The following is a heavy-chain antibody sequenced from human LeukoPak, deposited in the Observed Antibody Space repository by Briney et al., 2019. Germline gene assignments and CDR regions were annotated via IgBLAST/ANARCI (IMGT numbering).Heavy chain of an antibody. CDR3: ARLTEDYYFDY. D-gene: IGHD1-14*01. CDR1: GGSFSGYY. Sequence: SETLSLTCAVYGGSFSGYYWSWIRQPPGKGLEWIGEINHSGSTNYNPSLKSRVTISVDTSKNQFSLKLSSVTAADTAVYYCARLTEDYYFDYWGQGTLVTVSS. CDR2: INHSGST. J-gene: IGHJ4*02. V-gene: IGHV4-34*01.